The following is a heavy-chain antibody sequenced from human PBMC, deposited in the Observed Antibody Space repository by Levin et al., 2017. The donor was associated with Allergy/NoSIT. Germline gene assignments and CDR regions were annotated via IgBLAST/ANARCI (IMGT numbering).Heavy chain of an antibody. D-gene: IGHD2-21*02. J-gene: IGHJ4*02. CDR1: GATFSSYA. CDR2: IIPMFGTT. CDR3: TGDCGGDCYFDS. V-gene: IGHV1-69*01. Sequence: AGESLKISCKASGATFSSYAISWVRQAPRQGLEWMGGIIPMFGTTNYAQKFQDRVTITADESTSTAYLELNSLRSEDSAIYYCTGDCGGDCYFDSWGQGTLVTVSS.